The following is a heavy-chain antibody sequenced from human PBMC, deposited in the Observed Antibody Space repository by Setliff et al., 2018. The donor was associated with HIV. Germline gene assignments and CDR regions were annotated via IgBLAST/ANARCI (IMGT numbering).Heavy chain of an antibody. CDR1: GGSFSGHS. V-gene: IGHV4-34*01. J-gene: IGHJ4*02. D-gene: IGHD5-12*01. CDR3: AKSSPSIGYITDC. CDR2: INRSGSA. Sequence: PSETLSLTCAVYGGSFSGHSWTWIRQPPGKGLEWIGEINRSGSANYNRSLKSRVTMSIDTSNKQFSLKLSSVTAADTAVYFCAKSSPSIGYITDCWGQGAPVTVSS.